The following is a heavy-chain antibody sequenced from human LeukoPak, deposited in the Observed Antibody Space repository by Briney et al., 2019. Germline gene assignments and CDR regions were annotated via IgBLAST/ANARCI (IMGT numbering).Heavy chain of an antibody. J-gene: IGHJ4*02. CDR3: AKDGDVVVITTLPDY. CDR2: TSGSDST. Sequence: PGGSLRLSCAASGFTFSSYAMSWVRQAPGKGLEWVSATSGSDSTYYAGSVKGRFTISRDNSKDTLYLQMNSLRAEDTAVYYCAKDGDVVVITTLPDYWGQGTLVTVSS. D-gene: IGHD3-22*01. V-gene: IGHV3-23*01. CDR1: GFTFSSYA.